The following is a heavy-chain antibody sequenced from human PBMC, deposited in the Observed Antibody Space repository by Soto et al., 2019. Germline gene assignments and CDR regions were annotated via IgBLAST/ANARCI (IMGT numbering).Heavy chain of an antibody. CDR3: AREGKYYDSSGYHPGFDY. V-gene: IGHV3-30-3*01. J-gene: IGHJ4*02. Sequence: QVQLVESGGGVVQPGRSLRLSCAASGFTFSSYAMHWVRQAPGKGLEWVAVISYDGSNKYYADSVKGRFTISRDNSKNTLYLQMNSLRAEDTAVYYCAREGKYYDSSGYHPGFDYWGQGTLVTVSS. CDR1: GFTFSSYA. D-gene: IGHD3-22*01. CDR2: ISYDGSNK.